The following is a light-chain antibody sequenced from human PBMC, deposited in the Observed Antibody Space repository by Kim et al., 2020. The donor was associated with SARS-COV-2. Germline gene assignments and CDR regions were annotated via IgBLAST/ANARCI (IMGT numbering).Light chain of an antibody. J-gene: IGKJ2*01. Sequence: SASVGGRVTITCRASQSISSWLAWYQQTPGKAPTLLIYKASSLESGVTSTFSGSGSGTEFTLTISSLQPDDFATYYCQQYNSYSGACGQGTKLDI. V-gene: IGKV1-5*03. CDR3: QQYNSYSGA. CDR1: QSISSW. CDR2: KAS.